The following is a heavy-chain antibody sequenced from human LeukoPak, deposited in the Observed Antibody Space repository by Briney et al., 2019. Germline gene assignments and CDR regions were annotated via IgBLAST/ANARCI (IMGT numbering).Heavy chain of an antibody. CDR2: INPNSGCT. Sequence: GASVKVSCKASGYTFTSYGISWVRQAPGQGLEWMGWINPNSGCTNSAVKFQGRVTMTRDTSISTAYMELSRLRFDDTAVYYCASGSSYDSSGRGFDYWGQGTLVTVSS. CDR1: GYTFTSYG. CDR3: ASGSSYDSSGRGFDY. J-gene: IGHJ4*02. D-gene: IGHD3-22*01. V-gene: IGHV1-2*02.